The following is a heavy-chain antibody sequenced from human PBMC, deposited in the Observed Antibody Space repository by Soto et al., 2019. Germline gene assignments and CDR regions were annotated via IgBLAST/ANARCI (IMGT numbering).Heavy chain of an antibody. CDR3: VRDQQWLLPVPLNFDY. CDR2: ISAFNGET. Sequence: VASVKVSCKASGFTFSDYGFSWVRQAPGRGLEWMGWISAFNGETNYTQKSEGRVAMTTDAATTTAYMELRSLTVDDTAGYYCVRDQQWLLPVPLNFDYWGQGTVVTVS. CDR1: GFTFSDYG. D-gene: IGHD6-19*01. V-gene: IGHV1-18*01. J-gene: IGHJ4*02.